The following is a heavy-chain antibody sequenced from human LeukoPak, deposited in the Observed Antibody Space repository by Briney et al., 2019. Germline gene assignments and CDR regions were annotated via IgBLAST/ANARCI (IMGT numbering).Heavy chain of an antibody. CDR3: TSDIVVVAAATEPAFDI. J-gene: IGHJ3*02. V-gene: IGHV3-73*01. D-gene: IGHD2-15*01. CDR1: GFTFSGSA. Sequence: GGSLRLSCAASGFTFSGSAMHWVRQAPGKGREWVSRIRSKINSYATAYAASGKGRFTVSRDDSKNTVYLQMNSLKTEDTAVYYCTSDIVVVAAATEPAFDIWGQGTMVTVSS. CDR2: IRSKINSYAT.